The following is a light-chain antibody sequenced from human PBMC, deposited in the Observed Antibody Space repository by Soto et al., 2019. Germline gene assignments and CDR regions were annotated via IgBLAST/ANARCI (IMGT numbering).Light chain of an antibody. Sequence: QSVLTQPASVSGSPGQSITISCIGSSSDVGGYNYVSWYQHHPGRVPKPMIFEGSDRPSGVSSRFSGSKSGNTAYLSISGLQAEDEADYYCSSFSSTSTSVFGGGTKLTVL. CDR1: SSDVGGYNY. CDR2: EGS. J-gene: IGLJ2*01. CDR3: SSFSSTSTSV. V-gene: IGLV2-14*01.